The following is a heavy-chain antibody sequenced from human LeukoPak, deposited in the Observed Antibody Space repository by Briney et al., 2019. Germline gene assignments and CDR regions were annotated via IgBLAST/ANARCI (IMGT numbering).Heavy chain of an antibody. D-gene: IGHD2-2*01. J-gene: IGHJ6*03. Sequence: PGGSLRLSCAASGFTFDDYGMSWVRQAPGKGLEWVSGINWNGGSTGYADSVKGRFTISRDNAKNSLYLQMNSLRAEDTALYYCARVFRQLLFVDYYYYMDVWGKGTTVTVSS. V-gene: IGHV3-20*04. CDR3: ARVFRQLLFVDYYYYMDV. CDR2: INWNGGST. CDR1: GFTFDDYG.